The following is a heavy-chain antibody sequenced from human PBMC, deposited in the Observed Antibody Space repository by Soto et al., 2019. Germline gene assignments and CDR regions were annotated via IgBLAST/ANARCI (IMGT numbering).Heavy chain of an antibody. CDR1: GGSISSYY. J-gene: IGHJ4*02. D-gene: IGHD2-15*01. V-gene: IGHV4-59*12. CDR2: IYFTGST. CDR3: ARFVPCSAGSCALAY. Sequence: PSETLSLTCTVSGGSISSYYWSWIRQPPGKGLEWIGYIYFTGSTNYNPSLKSRVTISVDTSKNQFSLKLTSVTAADTAVYYCARFVPCSAGSCALAYWGQVTLVSVS.